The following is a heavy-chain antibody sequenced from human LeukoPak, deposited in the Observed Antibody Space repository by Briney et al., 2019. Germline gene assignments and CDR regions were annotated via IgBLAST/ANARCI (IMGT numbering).Heavy chain of an antibody. CDR2: TNPGGSNT. CDR1: GFTFSNYW. J-gene: IGHJ4*02. Sequence: GGSLRLSCAASGFTFSNYWMHWVRQVPGKGLVWVSRTNPGGSNTAYADSVKGRFTISRDNVRNTLYLQMDSLRAEDTAVYYCARSNQADDYWGQGTLVTVSS. D-gene: IGHD1-14*01. CDR3: ARSNQADDY. V-gene: IGHV3-74*01.